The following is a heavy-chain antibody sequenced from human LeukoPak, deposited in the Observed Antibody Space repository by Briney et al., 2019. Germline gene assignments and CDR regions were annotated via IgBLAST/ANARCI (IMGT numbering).Heavy chain of an antibody. CDR3: ARGEYSSSWYDY. V-gene: IGHV4-59*01. CDR2: IYYSGST. D-gene: IGHD6-13*01. CDR1: GGSISSYY. J-gene: IGHJ4*02. Sequence: SETLSLTCTVSGGSISSYYWSWIRQPPGKGLEGIGYIYYSGSTNYNPSLKSRVTISVDTSKNQFSLKLSSVTAADTAVYYCARGEYSSSWYDYWGQGTLVTVSS.